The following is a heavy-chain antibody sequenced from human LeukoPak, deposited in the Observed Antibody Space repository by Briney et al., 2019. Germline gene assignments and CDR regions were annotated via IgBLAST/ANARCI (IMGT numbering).Heavy chain of an antibody. CDR3: SGEGYSCPNWFDT. CDR2: IYYNGDT. CDR1: GGSISSSRSY. D-gene: IGHD4-11*01. J-gene: IGHJ5*02. V-gene: IGHV4-39*07. Sequence: PSETLSLTCSVSGGSISSSRSYWGWIRQTPGKGLEWVGSIYYNGDTYYNPSFKSRVSMSVDTAKNQISLILTSVTAADTAVYYCSGEGYSCPNWFDTWGQGTLVTVSS.